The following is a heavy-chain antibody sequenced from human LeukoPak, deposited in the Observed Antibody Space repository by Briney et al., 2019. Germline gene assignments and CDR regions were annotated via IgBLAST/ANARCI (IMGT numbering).Heavy chain of an antibody. CDR2: ISSDGGYI. CDR1: GFIFSTYS. D-gene: IGHD2-2*01. Sequence: GGSLRLSCAESGFIFSTYSMHWVRQAPGKGLEWVSSISSDGGYIYYADSVKGRFTISRDNAKDSLYLQMNSLRAEDTAVFFWARGNAPLPFDYWGQGTLVTVSS. J-gene: IGHJ4*02. CDR3: ARGNAPLPFDY. V-gene: IGHV3-21*01.